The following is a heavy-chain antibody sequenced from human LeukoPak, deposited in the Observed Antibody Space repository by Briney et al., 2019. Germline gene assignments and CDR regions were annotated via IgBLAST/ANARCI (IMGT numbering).Heavy chain of an antibody. CDR1: GYTFTSYA. CDR3: ARESGSYYGPFDY. CDR2: INAGNGNT. J-gene: IGHJ4*02. V-gene: IGHV1-3*01. D-gene: IGHD3-10*01. Sequence: ASVKVSCKASGYTFTSYAMHWVRQAPGQRLEWMGWINAGNGNTKYSQKFQGSVTITRDTSASTAYMELSSLRSEDTAVYYCARESGSYYGPFDYWGQGTLVTVSS.